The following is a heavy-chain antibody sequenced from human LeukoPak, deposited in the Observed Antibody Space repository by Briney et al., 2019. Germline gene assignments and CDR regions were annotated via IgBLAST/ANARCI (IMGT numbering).Heavy chain of an antibody. CDR2: IIPIFGTA. V-gene: IGHV1-69*13. D-gene: IGHD3-10*01. J-gene: IGHJ4*02. CDR1: GGTFSSYA. CDR3: AARKGYGSGSYYRGDY. Sequence: SVKVSCKASGGTFSSYAISWVRQAPGQGLEWMGGIIPIFGTANYAQKFQGRVTITADESTSTAYMELSSLRSEDTAVYYCAARKGYGSGSYYRGDYWGQGTLVTVSS.